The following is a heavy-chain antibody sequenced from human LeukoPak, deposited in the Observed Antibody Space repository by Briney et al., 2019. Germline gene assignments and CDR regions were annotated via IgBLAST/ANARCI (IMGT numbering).Heavy chain of an antibody. V-gene: IGHV3-64*01. CDR1: GFTFSSYA. J-gene: IGHJ4*02. Sequence: GGSLRLSCAASGFTFSSYAMHWVRQAPGKGLEYVSAISSNGGSTYYANSVKGRFTISRDNSKNTLYLQMGSLRAEDMAVYYCARGYNAGWFDYWGRGTLVTVSS. CDR2: ISSNGGST. D-gene: IGHD6-19*01. CDR3: ARGYNAGWFDY.